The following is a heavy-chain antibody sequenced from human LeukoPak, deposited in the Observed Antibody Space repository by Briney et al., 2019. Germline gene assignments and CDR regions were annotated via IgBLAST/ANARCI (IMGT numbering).Heavy chain of an antibody. Sequence: SETLSLTCAVYGGSFSGYYWSWIRQPPGKGLEWIGEINHSGSTNYNPSLTSRVTISVDTSKNQFSLKLSSVTAADTAVYYCASGSGGRSPSYWYFDLWGRGTLVTVSS. D-gene: IGHD3-10*01. CDR1: GGSFSGYY. CDR2: INHSGST. J-gene: IGHJ2*01. CDR3: ASGSGGRSPSYWYFDL. V-gene: IGHV4-34*01.